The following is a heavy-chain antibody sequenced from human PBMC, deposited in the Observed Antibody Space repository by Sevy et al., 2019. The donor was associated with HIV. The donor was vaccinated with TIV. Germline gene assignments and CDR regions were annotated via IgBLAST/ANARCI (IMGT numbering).Heavy chain of an antibody. Sequence: GGSLRLSCAASGFTFSSYWMHWFRQAPGKGLVWVSCINSDGSSTSYADSVKGRFTISRDNAKNTLYLQMNSLRAEDTAVYYCARGLTTQITIFGVVTHYGMDVWGQGTTVTVSS. CDR3: ARGLTTQITIFGVVTHYGMDV. CDR1: GFTFSSYW. V-gene: IGHV3-74*01. J-gene: IGHJ6*02. CDR2: INSDGSST. D-gene: IGHD3-3*01.